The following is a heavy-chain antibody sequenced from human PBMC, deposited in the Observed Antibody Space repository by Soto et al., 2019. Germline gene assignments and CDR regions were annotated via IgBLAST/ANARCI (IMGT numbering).Heavy chain of an antibody. J-gene: IGHJ6*03. CDR1: GFTFDDYA. CDR2: ISWNSGSI. Sequence: GGSLRLSCAASGFTFDDYAMHWVRQAPGKGLEWVSGISWNSGSIGYADSVKGRFTISRDNAKNSLYLQMNSLRAEDTALYYCAKDMGPSYYYYYYMDVWGKGTTVTVSS. V-gene: IGHV3-9*01. CDR3: AKDMGPSYYYYYYMDV.